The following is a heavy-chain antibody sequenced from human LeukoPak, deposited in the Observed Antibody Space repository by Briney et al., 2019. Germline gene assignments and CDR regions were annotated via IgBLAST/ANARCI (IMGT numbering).Heavy chain of an antibody. V-gene: IGHV3-20*04. CDR3: ARSGEAVTTSYLDY. CDR1: GFTFDDYG. Sequence: AGSLTLSCAASGFTFDDYGMSWVRHAPGKGLEWVSGINWNGGSTGYADSVKGRFTISRDNAKNSLYLQMNSLRAEDTALYYCARSGEAVTTSYLDYWGQGTLVTVSS. CDR2: INWNGGST. J-gene: IGHJ4*02. D-gene: IGHD4-17*01.